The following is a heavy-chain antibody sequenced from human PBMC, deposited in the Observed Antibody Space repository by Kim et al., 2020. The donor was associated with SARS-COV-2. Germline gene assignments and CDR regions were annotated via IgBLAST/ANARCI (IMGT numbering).Heavy chain of an antibody. CDR2: T. D-gene: IGHD6-13*01. J-gene: IGHJ5*02. V-gene: IGHV4-31*02. Sequence: TYYNPSLKSRVTISVDTSKNQFSLKLSSVTAADTAVYYCASLSNRPTFDPWGQGTLVTVSS. CDR3: ASLSNRPTFDP.